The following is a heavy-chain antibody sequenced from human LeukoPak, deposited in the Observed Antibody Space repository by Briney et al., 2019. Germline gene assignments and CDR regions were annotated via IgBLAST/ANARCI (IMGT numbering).Heavy chain of an antibody. Sequence: GESLKISCKGSGYSFTSYWIGWVRQMPGKGLEWMGIIYPGDSDTRYSPSFQGQVTISADKSISTAYLQWSSLKASDTAMYYCARLEGVVAATTNWFDPWGQGTLVTVSS. D-gene: IGHD2-15*01. V-gene: IGHV5-51*01. CDR1: GYSFTSYW. CDR2: IYPGDSDT. CDR3: ARLEGVVAATTNWFDP. J-gene: IGHJ5*02.